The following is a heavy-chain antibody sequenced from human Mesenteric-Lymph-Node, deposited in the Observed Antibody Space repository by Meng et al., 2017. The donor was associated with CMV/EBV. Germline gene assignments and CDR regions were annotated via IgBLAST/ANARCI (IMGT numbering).Heavy chain of an antibody. Sequence: GGSLRLSCAASGFRFSNYWMTWVRQAPGKGLEWVANMKEDGRERYYLDSVKGRFTISRDNAKNSLYLQMNSLRAEDTAVYYCARDPEPAATHWGQGTLVTVSS. V-gene: IGHV3-7*01. CDR3: ARDPEPAATH. CDR2: MKEDGRER. J-gene: IGHJ4*02. D-gene: IGHD2-2*01. CDR1: GFRFSNYW.